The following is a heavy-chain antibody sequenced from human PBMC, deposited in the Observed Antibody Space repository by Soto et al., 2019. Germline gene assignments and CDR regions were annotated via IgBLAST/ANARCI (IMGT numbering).Heavy chain of an antibody. CDR1: GFTFSSYG. CDR3: GFSVDGYKHRLTGGIDY. J-gene: IGHJ4*02. V-gene: IGHV3-30*03. Sequence: QVQLVESGGGVVQPGRSLRLSCAASGFTFSSYGMHWVRQAPVKGLEWVAVISYDGSNKYYADSVKGRFTLSRDNSKNTLYLQMNSLRTEDTAVYYCGFSVDGYKHRLTGGIDYCGQGNLVTVSS. D-gene: IGHD7-27*01. CDR2: ISYDGSNK.